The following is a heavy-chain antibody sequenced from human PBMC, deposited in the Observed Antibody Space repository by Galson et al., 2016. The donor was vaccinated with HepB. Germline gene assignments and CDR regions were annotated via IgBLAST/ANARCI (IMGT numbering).Heavy chain of an antibody. CDR3: ARDERWPWGMDV. Sequence: SLRLSCAASGFIFSNYAMSWVRQVPGKGLEWVAAIRCSGGSNHYADSVKGRFTISRDNSKNSLFLQMNSLRAEDTAVYYGARDERWPWGMDVWGQGTTVTVSS. D-gene: IGHD6-19*01. V-gene: IGHV3-23*01. J-gene: IGHJ6*02. CDR2: IRCSGGSN. CDR1: GFIFSNYA.